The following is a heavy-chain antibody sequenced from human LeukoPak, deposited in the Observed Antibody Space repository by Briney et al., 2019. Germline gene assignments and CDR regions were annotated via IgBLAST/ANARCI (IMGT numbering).Heavy chain of an antibody. J-gene: IGHJ4*02. Sequence: KPSETLSLTCTVSGGSISSGSYYWSWIRQPAGKGLEWIGRIYTSGSTNYNPSLKSRVTISVDTSKNQFSLKLSSVTAADTAVYYCAREVVGATNDYWGQGTLVTVSS. CDR2: IYTSGST. D-gene: IGHD1-26*01. V-gene: IGHV4-61*02. CDR1: GGSISSGSYY. CDR3: AREVVGATNDY.